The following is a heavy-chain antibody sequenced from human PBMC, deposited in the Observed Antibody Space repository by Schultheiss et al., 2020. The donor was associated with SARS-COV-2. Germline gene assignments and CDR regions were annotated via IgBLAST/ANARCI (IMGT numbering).Heavy chain of an antibody. CDR1: GGSISSYY. V-gene: IGHV4-59*08. D-gene: IGHD2-2*01. Sequence: SETLSLTCTVSGGSISSYYWSWIRQPPGKGLEWIGYIYYSGSTNYNPSLKSRVTISVDTSKNQFSLKLSSVTAADTAVYYCARGYCSSTSCSWGWFDPWGQGTLVTVSS. CDR3: ARGYCSSTSCSWGWFDP. CDR2: IYYSGST. J-gene: IGHJ5*02.